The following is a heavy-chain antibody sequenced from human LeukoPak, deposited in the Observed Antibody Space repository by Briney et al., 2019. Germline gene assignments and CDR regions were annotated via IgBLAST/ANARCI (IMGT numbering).Heavy chain of an antibody. CDR2: ISSSSSYI. J-gene: IGHJ5*02. Sequence: GGSLRLSCAASGFTFSSYSMNWVRQAPGKGLEWVSSISSSSSYIYYADSVKGRFTISRDNAKNSLYLQMNSLRAEDTAVYYCARGCSSTSCYRDWFDPWGQGTLVTVSS. D-gene: IGHD2-2*02. CDR3: ARGCSSTSCYRDWFDP. CDR1: GFTFSSYS. V-gene: IGHV3-21*01.